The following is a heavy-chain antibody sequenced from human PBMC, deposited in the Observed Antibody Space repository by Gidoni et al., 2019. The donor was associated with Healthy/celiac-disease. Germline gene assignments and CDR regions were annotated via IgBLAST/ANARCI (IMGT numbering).Heavy chain of an antibody. V-gene: IGHV4-39*07. CDR1: AGYISSSSYY. J-gene: IGHJ6*02. CDR2: IYYSGST. D-gene: IGHD3-10*01. CDR3: ARDVGYYGSGSMDV. Sequence: QLQLQESGPGLVKPSETLSLPCTVSAGYISSSSYYWGWIRQPPGKGLEWIGSIYYSGSTYYNPSLKSRVTISVDTSKNQFSLKLSSVTAADTAVYYCARDVGYYGSGSMDVWGQGTTVTVSS.